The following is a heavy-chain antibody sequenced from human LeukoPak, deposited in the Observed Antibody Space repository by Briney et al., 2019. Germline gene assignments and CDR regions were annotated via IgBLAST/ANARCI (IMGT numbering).Heavy chain of an antibody. D-gene: IGHD4-17*01. CDR1: GGSISSGSYY. CDR2: IYTSGST. Sequence: SQTLSLTCTVSGGSISSGSYYWSWIRQPAGKGLEWIGRIYTSGSTNYNPSLKSRVTISVDTSKNQFSLKLSSVTAADTAVYYCARSYGDYGMTFDYWGQGTLVTVPS. V-gene: IGHV4-61*02. J-gene: IGHJ4*02. CDR3: ARSYGDYGMTFDY.